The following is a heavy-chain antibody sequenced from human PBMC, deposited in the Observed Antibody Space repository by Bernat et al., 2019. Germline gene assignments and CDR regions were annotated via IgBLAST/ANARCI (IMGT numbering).Heavy chain of an antibody. CDR1: GFTFSSYG. V-gene: IGHV3-33*01. D-gene: IGHD6-19*01. J-gene: IGHJ4*02. CDR3: AREAGLVKYYFDY. CDR2: IWYDGSNK. Sequence: QVQLVESGGGVVQPGRSLRLSCAASGFTFSSYGMHWVRQAPGKGLEWVAVIWYDGSNKYYADSVKRRFTISRDNSKNTLYLQMNSLRAEDTAVYYCAREAGLVKYYFDYWGQGTLVTVSS.